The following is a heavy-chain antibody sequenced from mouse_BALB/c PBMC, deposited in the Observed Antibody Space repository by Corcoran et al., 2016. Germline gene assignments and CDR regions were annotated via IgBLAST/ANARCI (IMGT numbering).Heavy chain of an antibody. V-gene: IGHV9-3-1*01. D-gene: IGHD2-1*01. CDR2: INTYTGEP. Sequence: QIQLVQSGPELKKPGETVKISCKASGYTFTNYGMNWVKQAPGKGLKWMGWINTYTGEPTYADDFKGRFAFSLETYASTAYLQINNLKNEDTATYFCARYGNYVYFDYWGQGTTLTVSS. J-gene: IGHJ2*01. CDR1: GYTFTNYG. CDR3: ARYGNYVYFDY.